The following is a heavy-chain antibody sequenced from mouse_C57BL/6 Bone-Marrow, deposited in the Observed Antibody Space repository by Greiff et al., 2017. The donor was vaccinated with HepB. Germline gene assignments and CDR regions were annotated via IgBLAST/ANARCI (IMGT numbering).Heavy chain of an antibody. D-gene: IGHD1-2*01. CDR2: INPNNGGT. V-gene: IGHV1-18*01. Sequence: VQLKQSGPELVKPGASVKIPCEASGYTFTDYNMDWVKQSHGKSLEWIGDINPNNGGTIYNQKFKGKATLTVDKSSSTAYMELRSLTSEDTAVYYCARGYAWFAYWGQGTLVTVSA. J-gene: IGHJ3*01. CDR1: GYTFTDYN. CDR3: ARGYAWFAY.